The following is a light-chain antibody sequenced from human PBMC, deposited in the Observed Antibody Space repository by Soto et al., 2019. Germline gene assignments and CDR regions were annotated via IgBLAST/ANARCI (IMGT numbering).Light chain of an antibody. CDR3: HQYDSSPLT. J-gene: IGKJ4*01. V-gene: IGKV3-20*01. Sequence: EIVLTQSPGTLSLSPGERATLSCRASQSVSSSYLAWYPQKPGQAPRLLIYGASSRATGIPDRFSGSGSGTGFTLTISRLEPEDFAVYYCHQYDSSPLTFGGGTKVEIK. CDR2: GAS. CDR1: QSVSSSY.